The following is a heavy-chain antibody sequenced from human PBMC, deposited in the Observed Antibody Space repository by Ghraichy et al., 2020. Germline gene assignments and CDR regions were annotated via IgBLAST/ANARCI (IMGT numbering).Heavy chain of an antibody. V-gene: IGHV4-39*01. Sequence: SETLSLTCTVSDASISSPGSFWGWIRQPPGKGLEWIGTIYYSGSTFYTPSLKSRATISLDTSKNQFSLRLGSVTAADTAVYFSAKGPNWNRPAGWFDPWGQVTLVTVSS. D-gene: IGHD1-20*01. CDR3: AKGPNWNRPAGWFDP. CDR1: DASISSPGSF. J-gene: IGHJ5*02. CDR2: IYYSGST.